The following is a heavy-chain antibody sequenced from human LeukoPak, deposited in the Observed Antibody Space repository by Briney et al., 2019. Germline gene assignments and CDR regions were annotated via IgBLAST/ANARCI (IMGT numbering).Heavy chain of an antibody. CDR1: GFTFSSCD. CDR2: ISYDGSYK. J-gene: IGHJ4*02. Sequence: PGGSLRLSCAVSGFTFSSCDMHWVRQAPGKGLEWVALISYDGSYKYYADSMKGRFTISRDNSKNTLYLQMNSLRPEDTAVYYCAKARYYFDYWGQGTLVTVSS. CDR3: AKARYYFDY. V-gene: IGHV3-30*18.